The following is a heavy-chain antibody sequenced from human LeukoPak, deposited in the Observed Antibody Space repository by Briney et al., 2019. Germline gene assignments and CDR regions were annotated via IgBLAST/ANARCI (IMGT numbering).Heavy chain of an antibody. CDR2: IWYDGSNK. V-gene: IGHV3-33*01. CDR1: GFTFSSYG. Sequence: GRSLRLSCAASGFTFSSYGMHWVRQAPGKRLEWVAVIWYDGSNKYYADSVKGRFTISRDNSKNTLYLQMNSLRAEDTAVYYCARSDYPLFDYWGQGTLVTVSS. CDR3: ARSDYPLFDY. J-gene: IGHJ4*02. D-gene: IGHD1-26*01.